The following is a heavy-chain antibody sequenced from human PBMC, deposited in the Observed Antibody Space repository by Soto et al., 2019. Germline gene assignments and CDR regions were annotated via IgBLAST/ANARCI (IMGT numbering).Heavy chain of an antibody. J-gene: IGHJ4*02. CDR2: INAGNGNT. D-gene: IGHD2-21*02. CDR3: ARSIVVVTALDY. V-gene: IGHV1-3*05. Sequence: QVQLVQSGAEEKKPGASVKVSCKASGYNFTSYAMHWVRQAPAQRLEWMGWINAGNGNTKYSQKFQGRVTISRDTSASTAYMELSSLRSEDTAVYYCARSIVVVTALDYWGQGTLVTVSS. CDR1: GYNFTSYA.